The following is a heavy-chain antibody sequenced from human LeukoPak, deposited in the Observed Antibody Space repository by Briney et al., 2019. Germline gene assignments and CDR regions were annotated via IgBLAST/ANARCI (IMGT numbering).Heavy chain of an antibody. Sequence: GESLKISCKGSGYNFATYWIGWVRQMPGKGLEWMGIIYPGDSDTRFSPSFRGQVTFSADTSINTAYLQWSSLKASDTAMYYCARGKWDLKAAVDAFDIWGQGTKVTVST. CDR2: IYPGDSDT. J-gene: IGHJ3*02. D-gene: IGHD1-26*01. CDR3: ARGKWDLKAAVDAFDI. CDR1: GYNFATYW. V-gene: IGHV5-51*01.